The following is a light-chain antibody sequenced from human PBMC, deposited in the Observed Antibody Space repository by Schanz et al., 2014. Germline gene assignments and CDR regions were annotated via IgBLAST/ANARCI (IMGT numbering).Light chain of an antibody. CDR2: DVS. CDR1: SSDVGGYSY. CDR3: SSYTSSNVV. J-gene: IGLJ2*01. Sequence: QSALTQPPSASGSPGQSVTISCTGTSSDVGGYSYVSWYQQHPGKAPKLMIYDVSDRPSGVSNRFSGSKSGNTASLTISGLQAEDEADYYCSSYTSSNVVFGGGTKLTVL. V-gene: IGLV2-14*01.